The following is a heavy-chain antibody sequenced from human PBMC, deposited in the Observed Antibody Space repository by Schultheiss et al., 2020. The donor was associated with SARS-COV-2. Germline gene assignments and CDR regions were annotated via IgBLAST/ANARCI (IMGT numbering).Heavy chain of an antibody. CDR2: IRYDGSNK. D-gene: IGHD3-10*01. Sequence: GESLKISCAGSGFTFSSYGMHWVRQAPGKGLEWVAFIRYDGSNKYYADSVKGRFTISRDNSKNTLYLQMNSLRAEDTAVYYCAKDRRVRGRFDYWGQGTLVTVSS. CDR1: GFTFSSYG. CDR3: AKDRRVRGRFDY. J-gene: IGHJ4*02. V-gene: IGHV3-30*02.